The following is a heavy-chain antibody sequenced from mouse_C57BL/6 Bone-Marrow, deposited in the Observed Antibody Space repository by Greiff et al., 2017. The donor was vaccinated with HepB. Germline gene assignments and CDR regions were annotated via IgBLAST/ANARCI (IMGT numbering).Heavy chain of an antibody. D-gene: IGHD3-2*02. CDR2: ISGGGGNT. CDR3: ASGQLRPPWFAY. Sequence: EVQVVESGGGLVKPGGSLKLSCAASGFTFSSYTMSWVRQTPEKRLEWVATISGGGGNTYYPDSVKGRFTISRDNAKNTLYLQMSSLRSEDTALYYCASGQLRPPWFAYWGQGTLVTVSA. V-gene: IGHV5-9*01. CDR1: GFTFSSYT. J-gene: IGHJ3*01.